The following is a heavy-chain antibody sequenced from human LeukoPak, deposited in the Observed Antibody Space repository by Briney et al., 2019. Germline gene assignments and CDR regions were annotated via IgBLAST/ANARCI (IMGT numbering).Heavy chain of an antibody. CDR2: IRYDGTSK. J-gene: IGHJ3*02. D-gene: IGHD2/OR15-2a*01. V-gene: IGHV3-30*02. CDR3: AKYGNTFDM. CDR1: GFTFNTYG. Sequence: GGSLRLSCAASGFTFNTYGVHWVRQAPGKGLEWVSFIRYDGTSKFYADSVKGRFTIPRDNSKNTLYLQMNSLRVEDTAVYYCAKYGNTFDMWGQGTMVTVSS.